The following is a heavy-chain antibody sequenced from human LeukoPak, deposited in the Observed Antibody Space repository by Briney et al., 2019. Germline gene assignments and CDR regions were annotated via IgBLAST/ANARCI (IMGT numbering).Heavy chain of an antibody. J-gene: IGHJ4*02. Sequence: GGSPRLYCTASGLTFSTSGFNWVRQAPGKGLEWVASIGPTGSDRYHADSIKDRFTISRDNANNFLYLQMNSLRAEDTAVYYCATETNGRHYDYWGQGTLLTVSS. CDR3: ATETNGRHYDY. V-gene: IGHV3-21*06. CDR2: IGPTGSDR. D-gene: IGHD1-14*01. CDR1: GLTFSTSG.